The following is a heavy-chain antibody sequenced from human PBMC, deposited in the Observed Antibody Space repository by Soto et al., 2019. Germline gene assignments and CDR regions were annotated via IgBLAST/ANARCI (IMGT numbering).Heavy chain of an antibody. Sequence: SETLSLTCAVSGHSISSGFYYWGWIRQPPGKGLEWIGYIYYSGSTNYNPSLKSRVTISVDTSKNQFSLKLSSVTAADTAVYYCASASIFGVVISRLGMDVWGQGTTVTVSS. D-gene: IGHD3-3*01. J-gene: IGHJ6*02. CDR1: GHSISSGFYY. CDR2: IYYSGST. CDR3: ASASIFGVVISRLGMDV. V-gene: IGHV4-61*01.